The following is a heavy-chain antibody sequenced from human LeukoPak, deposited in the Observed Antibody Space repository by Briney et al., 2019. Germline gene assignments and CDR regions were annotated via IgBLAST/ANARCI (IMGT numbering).Heavy chain of an antibody. CDR3: ARDGEGSSGWPNFDY. Sequence: ASVKVSCKASGGTFSSYAISWVRQAPGQGLEWMGRIIPILGIANYAQKFQGRVTITADKSTSTAYMELSSLRSEDTAVYYCARDGEGSSGWPNFDYWGQGTLVTVSS. CDR1: GGTFSSYA. J-gene: IGHJ4*02. D-gene: IGHD6-19*01. V-gene: IGHV1-69*04. CDR2: IIPILGIA.